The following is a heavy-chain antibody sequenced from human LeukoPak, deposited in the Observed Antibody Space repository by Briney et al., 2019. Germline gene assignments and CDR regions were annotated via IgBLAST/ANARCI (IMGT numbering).Heavy chain of an antibody. CDR3: AIDLPDY. CDR2: IKQDGSER. Sequence: PGGSLRLSCAGSGFTFSSYWMSWVRQAPGKGLEWVANIKQDGSERYYVDSVKGRFTISRDNAKNSLYLQMISLRAEDTAVSYCAIDLPDYGGRGTLVSVPS. V-gene: IGHV3-7*01. CDR1: GFTFSSYW. J-gene: IGHJ4*02.